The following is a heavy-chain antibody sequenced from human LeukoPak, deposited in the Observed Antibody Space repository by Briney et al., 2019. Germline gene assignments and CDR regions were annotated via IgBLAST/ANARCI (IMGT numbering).Heavy chain of an antibody. Sequence: SETLSLTCTVSGGSISSSSYYWGWIRQPPGKGLEWIGSIYYSGSTYYNPSLKSRVTISVDTSKNQFSLKLSSVTAADTAVYYCARSQTPGYSFCWLDPRGQGTLVTVSS. V-gene: IGHV4-39*07. CDR3: ARSQTPGYSFCWLDP. CDR2: IYYSGST. CDR1: GGSISSSSYY. D-gene: IGHD2-15*01. J-gene: IGHJ5*02.